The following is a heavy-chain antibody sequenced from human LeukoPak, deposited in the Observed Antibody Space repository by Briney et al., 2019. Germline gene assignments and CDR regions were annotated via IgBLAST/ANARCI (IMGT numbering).Heavy chain of an antibody. Sequence: SETLSLTCTVSGGSISSGDYYWSWIRQPPGKGLEWIGYIYYSGSTYYNPSLKSRVTISVDTSKNQFSLKLSSVTAADTAVYYCARHDATPVDAFDIWGQGTMVTVSS. J-gene: IGHJ3*02. CDR1: GGSISSGDYY. V-gene: IGHV4-30-4*08. CDR3: ARHDATPVDAFDI. CDR2: IYYSGST. D-gene: IGHD5-24*01.